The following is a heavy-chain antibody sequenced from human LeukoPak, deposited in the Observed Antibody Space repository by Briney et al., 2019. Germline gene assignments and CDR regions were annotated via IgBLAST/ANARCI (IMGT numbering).Heavy chain of an antibody. D-gene: IGHD1-26*01. Sequence: GGSLRLSCAASGFTFDDYAMHWVRQAPGKGLEWVSGISWNSGSIGYADSVKGRFTISRDNAKNSLYLQMNSLRAEDTALYYCAKGMWELPDYFDYWGQGTLVTVSS. CDR2: ISWNSGSI. CDR3: AKGMWELPDYFDY. J-gene: IGHJ4*02. CDR1: GFTFDDYA. V-gene: IGHV3-9*01.